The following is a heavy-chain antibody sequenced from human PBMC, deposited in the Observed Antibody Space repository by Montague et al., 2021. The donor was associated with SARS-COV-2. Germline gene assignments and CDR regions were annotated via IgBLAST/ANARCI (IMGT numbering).Heavy chain of an antibody. CDR3: ARLLSWIAAAGTIHYFDY. J-gene: IGHJ4*02. D-gene: IGHD6-13*01. CDR1: GGSISSYY. V-gene: IGHV4-4*07. Sequence: SETLSLTCTVSGGSISSYYWSWIRQPAGKGLEWIGRLYTSGSTNYNPSLKSRVTISVDTSKNQFSLKLSPVTAADTAVYYCARLLSWIAAAGTIHYFDYWGQGTLVTVSS. CDR2: LYTSGST.